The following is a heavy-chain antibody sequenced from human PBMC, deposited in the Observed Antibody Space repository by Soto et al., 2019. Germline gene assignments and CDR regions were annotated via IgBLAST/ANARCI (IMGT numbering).Heavy chain of an antibody. J-gene: IGHJ4*02. V-gene: IGHV6-1*01. CDR1: GDSVSSNSTA. Sequence: QVQLQQSGPGLVKPSQTLSLTCAISGDSVSSNSTAWNWIRQSPSRGLEWLGRTYYNSKWYTDYAASVLSRMTITADTSKNHFSLNLSSVTPEDTALYYCAGNYYGSGSYYSSFDYWGQGTLVTVSS. D-gene: IGHD3-10*01. CDR2: TYYNSKWYT. CDR3: AGNYYGSGSYYSSFDY.